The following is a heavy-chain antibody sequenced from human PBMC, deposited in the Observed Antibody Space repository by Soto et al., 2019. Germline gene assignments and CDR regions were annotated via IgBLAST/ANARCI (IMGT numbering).Heavy chain of an antibody. V-gene: IGHV3-11*06. Sequence: GGSLRLSCAASGFTFSDYYMSWIRQAPGKGLEWVSYISSSSSYTNYADSVKGRFTISRDNAKNSLYLQMNSLRAEDTAVYYCARDGSGGAAAGYYYGMDVWGQGTTVTVSS. CDR1: GFTFSDYY. J-gene: IGHJ6*02. CDR3: ARDGSGGAAAGYYYGMDV. CDR2: ISSSSSYT. D-gene: IGHD6-13*01.